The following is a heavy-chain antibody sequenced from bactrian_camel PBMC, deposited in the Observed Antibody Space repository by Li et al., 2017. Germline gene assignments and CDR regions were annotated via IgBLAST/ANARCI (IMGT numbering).Heavy chain of an antibody. CDR3: AANNPGLFGN. CDR2: IYPDGSST. Sequence: HVQLVESGGGLVQPGGSLRLSCAASGFTFSRYGMSWVRQAPGKGLEWVAGIYPDGSSTYYTDSVKGQFTISRDNAKNTLYLQMNSLKPEDTAVYYCAANNPGLFGNWGQGTQVTVS. V-gene: IGHV3S6*01. CDR1: GFTFSRYG. D-gene: IGHD3*01. J-gene: IGHJ6*01.